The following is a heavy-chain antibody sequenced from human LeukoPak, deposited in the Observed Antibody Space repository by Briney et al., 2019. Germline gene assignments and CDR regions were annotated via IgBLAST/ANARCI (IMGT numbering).Heavy chain of an antibody. J-gene: IGHJ6*03. CDR3: ARVSDSYHYYYMDV. Sequence: SETLSLTCTVSGGSISSYYWSWIRQPPGKGLEWIGSIYHSGSTYYNPSLKSRVTISVDTSKNQFSLKLSSVTAADTTVYYCARVSDSYHYYYMDVWGKGTTVTVSS. V-gene: IGHV4-38-2*02. CDR2: IYHSGST. CDR1: GGSISSYY.